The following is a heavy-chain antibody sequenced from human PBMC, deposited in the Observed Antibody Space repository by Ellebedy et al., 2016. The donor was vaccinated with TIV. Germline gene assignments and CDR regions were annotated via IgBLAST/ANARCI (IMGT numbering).Heavy chain of an antibody. CDR3: ARLGSIWSFDY. J-gene: IGHJ4*02. Sequence: GGSLRLXCAASGFTFSSYGMNWVRQAPGKGLEWVAIIWYDGSNKYYADSVKGRFTISRDNSKNTVYLQMNSLRADEDTAMYYCARLGSIWSFDYWGQGTLVTVSS. CDR2: IWYDGSNK. D-gene: IGHD6-13*01. CDR1: GFTFSSYG. V-gene: IGHV3-33*01.